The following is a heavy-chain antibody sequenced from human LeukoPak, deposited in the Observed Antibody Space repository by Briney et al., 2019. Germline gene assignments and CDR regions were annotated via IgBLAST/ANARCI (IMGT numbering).Heavy chain of an antibody. Sequence: GGSLRLSCAASGFTFSSYSMNWVRQAPGEGLEWVSYISSLSGTIYYADSVKGRFTISRDNAKNSLYLQMNSLRAEDTAVYYCARDRGGAYDFWSGYYTGYFDYWGQGTLVPVSS. CDR2: ISSLSGTI. D-gene: IGHD3-3*01. CDR1: GFTFSSYS. CDR3: ARDRGGAYDFWSGYYTGYFDY. J-gene: IGHJ4*02. V-gene: IGHV3-48*01.